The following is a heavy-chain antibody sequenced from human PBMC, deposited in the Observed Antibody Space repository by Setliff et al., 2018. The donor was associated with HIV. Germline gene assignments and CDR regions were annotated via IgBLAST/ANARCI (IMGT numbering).Heavy chain of an antibody. J-gene: IGHJ6*03. V-gene: IGHV4-38-2*01. CDR1: GFSISSRYY. CDR3: ARVSCSSWYSIPRYYYYSMDV. CDR2: IYHTGSF. D-gene: IGHD6-13*01. Sequence: SETLSLTCDVSGFSISSRYYWGWIRQSPGKGLEWIGNIYHTGSFYYNPSLNDRATISLDTSKNQFSLKLSSVTAADTAAYYCARVSCSSWYSIPRYYYYSMDVWGNGTTVTVSS.